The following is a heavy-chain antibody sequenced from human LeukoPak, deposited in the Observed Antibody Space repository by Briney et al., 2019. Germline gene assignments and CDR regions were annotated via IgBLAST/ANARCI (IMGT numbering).Heavy chain of an antibody. J-gene: IGHJ3*02. D-gene: IGHD1-7*01. CDR1: GGSISSGDYY. V-gene: IGHV4-30-4*08. CDR2: IYYSGST. Sequence: KASETLSLTCTVSGGSISSGDYYWSWIRQPPGKGLEWIGYIYYSGSTYYNPSLKSRVTISVDTSKNQFSLKLSSVTAADTAVYYCARVELELRWSYAFDIWGQGTMVTVSS. CDR3: ARVELELRWSYAFDI.